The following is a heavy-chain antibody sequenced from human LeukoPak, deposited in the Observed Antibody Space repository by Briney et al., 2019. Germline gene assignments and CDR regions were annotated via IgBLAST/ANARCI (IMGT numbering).Heavy chain of an antibody. CDR1: GFTFSDHY. D-gene: IGHD4-17*01. CDR3: ARLADYVAFDI. CDR2: TRNKANSYTT. J-gene: IGHJ3*02. Sequence: GGSLRLSCAASGFTFSDHYMDWVRQAPGKGLEWVGRTRNKANSYTTEYAASVKGRFTISRDDSKDPLYLQMNSLKTEDTAVYYCARLADYVAFDIWGQGTMVTVSS. V-gene: IGHV3-72*01.